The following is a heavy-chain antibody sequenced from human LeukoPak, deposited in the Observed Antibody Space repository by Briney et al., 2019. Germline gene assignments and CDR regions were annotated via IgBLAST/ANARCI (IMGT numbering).Heavy chain of an antibody. D-gene: IGHD3-22*01. V-gene: IGHV3-30-3*01. Sequence: GGSLRLSCAASGFTFSSYAMHGVRQAPGKGLAWVAVISYDGSNKYYADSVKGRFTISRDNFKNTMYLQMNSLRAEDTAVYYCARDQHYDSNGYSYFDYWGQGTLVTVSS. CDR3: ARDQHYDSNGYSYFDY. CDR1: GFTFSSYA. J-gene: IGHJ4*02. CDR2: ISYDGSNK.